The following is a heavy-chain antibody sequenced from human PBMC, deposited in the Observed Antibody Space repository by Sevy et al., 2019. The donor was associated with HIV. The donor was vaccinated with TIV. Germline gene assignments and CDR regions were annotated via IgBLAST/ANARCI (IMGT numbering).Heavy chain of an antibody. Sequence: GGSLRLSCAASGFILSDYYMSWVRQAPGKGLEWVSYISGSGDDTIYYADSVKGRFTISRDTSKNSLYLQMNSLRAEDTAVYYCARDHVKDGDLGDYYYYAMDVWGQGTTVTVSS. D-gene: IGHD4-17*01. J-gene: IGHJ6*02. CDR3: ARDHVKDGDLGDYYYYAMDV. CDR2: ISGSGDDTI. CDR1: GFILSDYY. V-gene: IGHV3-11*01.